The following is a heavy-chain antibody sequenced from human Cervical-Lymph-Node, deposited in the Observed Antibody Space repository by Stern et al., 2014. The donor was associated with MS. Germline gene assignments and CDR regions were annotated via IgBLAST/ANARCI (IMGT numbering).Heavy chain of an antibody. CDR3: ARLSLRTGTHYYYYYGMDV. V-gene: IGHV5-10-1*03. CDR1: GYSFTSYW. Sequence: VQLVESGAEVKKPGESLRISCKGSGYSFTSYWISWVRQMPGKGLEWMGRIDPSDSYTNYSPSFQGHVTISADKSISTAFLQWSSLKASDTAIYYCARLSLRTGTHYYYYYGMDVWGQGTTVTVSS. D-gene: IGHD1-1*01. J-gene: IGHJ6*02. CDR2: IDPSDSYT.